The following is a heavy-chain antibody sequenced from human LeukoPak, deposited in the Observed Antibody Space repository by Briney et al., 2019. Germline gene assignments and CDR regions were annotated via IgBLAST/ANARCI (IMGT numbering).Heavy chain of an antibody. CDR3: APSGYCPYCFDN. Sequence: PGGSLRLSCAGSGFTFSTYPMSWVRQAPGKGLEWVSTITSGSDSYYEDSVKGRFTISSDNSQTTLYLKMNSLRGDDTAVYYFAPSGYCPYCFDNCGQGTLVSVSS. CDR1: GFTFSTYP. V-gene: IGHV3-23*01. D-gene: IGHD3-22*01. CDR2: ITSGSDS. J-gene: IGHJ4*02.